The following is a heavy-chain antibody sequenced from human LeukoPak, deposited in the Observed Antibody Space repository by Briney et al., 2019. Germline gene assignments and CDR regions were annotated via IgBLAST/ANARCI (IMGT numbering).Heavy chain of an antibody. CDR1: GFTFSSYA. D-gene: IGHD3-22*01. Sequence: GGSLRLSCAASGFTFSSYAMSWVRQARGRGLEWVSAISGSGGSTYYADSVKGRFTISRDNSKNTLYLQMNSLRDEDTAVYYCANRRVYYYDSSGYYEDYYFDYWGQGTLVTVSS. CDR2: ISGSGGST. CDR3: ANRRVYYYDSSGYYEDYYFDY. V-gene: IGHV3-23*01. J-gene: IGHJ4*02.